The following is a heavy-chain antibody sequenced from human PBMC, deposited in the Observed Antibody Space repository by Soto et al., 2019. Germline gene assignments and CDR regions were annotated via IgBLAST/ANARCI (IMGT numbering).Heavy chain of an antibody. CDR1: GFTFSGYA. D-gene: IGHD1-20*01. CDR3: AKDAGDYNWSFDY. Sequence: EVQLLESGGGLVQFGGSLRLSCAASGFTFSGYAMSWVRQAPGKGLEWVSAISGSGGSTYYADSVKGRFTISRDNSKNTLYLQMNSLTAEDTAVYYCAKDAGDYNWSFDYWGQGTLVTVSS. J-gene: IGHJ4*02. V-gene: IGHV3-23*01. CDR2: ISGSGGST.